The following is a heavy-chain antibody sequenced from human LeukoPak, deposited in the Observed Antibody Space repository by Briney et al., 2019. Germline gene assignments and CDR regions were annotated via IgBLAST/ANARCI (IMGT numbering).Heavy chain of an antibody. CDR2: ITHSGST. D-gene: IGHD3-3*01. V-gene: IGHV4-34*01. J-gene: IGHJ4*02. CDR3: ARSGARYYDFWSGYQFDY. Sequence: SETLSLTCAVDGGSFGGYYWTWIRQPPGKGLEWIGEITHSGSTNYNPSLKSRVTISIDTSKNQFSLRLSSVTAADTAAYHCARSGARYYDFWSGYQFDYWGQGTLVTVSS. CDR1: GGSFGGYY.